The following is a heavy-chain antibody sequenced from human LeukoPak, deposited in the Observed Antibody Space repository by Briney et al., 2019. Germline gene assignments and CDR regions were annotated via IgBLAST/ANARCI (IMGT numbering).Heavy chain of an antibody. Sequence: ASVKVSCKASGYTFTNYDINWVRQAPGQGLEWMGWINPNSGGTNYAQKFQGRVTMTRDTSISTAYMELSRLRSDDTAVYYCASPATYYDFWSGYHPFDYWGQGTLVTVSS. V-gene: IGHV1-2*02. CDR1: GYTFTNYD. J-gene: IGHJ4*02. CDR2: INPNSGGT. CDR3: ASPATYYDFWSGYHPFDY. D-gene: IGHD3-3*01.